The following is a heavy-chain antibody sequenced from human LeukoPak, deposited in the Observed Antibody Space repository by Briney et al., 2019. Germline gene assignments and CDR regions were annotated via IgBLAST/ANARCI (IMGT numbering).Heavy chain of an antibody. Sequence: SETLSLTCTVSGGSINSYFWSWIRQPTGKGLEWIGYIYYSGSTNYNPSLKSRVTISVDTSKNQFSLKLSSVTAADTAVYYCARDAGYDSSGSPLDYWGQGTPVTVSS. CDR2: IYYSGST. J-gene: IGHJ4*02. D-gene: IGHD3-22*01. CDR3: ARDAGYDSSGSPLDY. CDR1: GGSINSYF. V-gene: IGHV4-59*01.